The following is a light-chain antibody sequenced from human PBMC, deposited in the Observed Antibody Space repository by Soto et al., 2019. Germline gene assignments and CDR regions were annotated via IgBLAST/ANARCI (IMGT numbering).Light chain of an antibody. CDR2: DVN. CDR3: TSWTTSTTMI. CDR1: GSDIGAYNF. V-gene: IGLV2-14*03. J-gene: IGLJ2*01. Sequence: QSALTQPASVSGSPGQSSTISCTGTGSDIGAYNFVSWYQQHPGEVPKLILYDVNVRPSGVSNRFSGSKSGNTASLTISGLQAEDEADYYCTSWTTSTTMIFGGGTKVTVL.